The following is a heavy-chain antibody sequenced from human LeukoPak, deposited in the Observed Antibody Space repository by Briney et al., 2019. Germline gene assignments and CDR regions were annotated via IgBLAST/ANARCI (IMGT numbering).Heavy chain of an antibody. D-gene: IGHD2-15*01. CDR2: IKQDGSEK. Sequence: GGSLRLSCAASGFTFSSYWMSWVRQAPGKWLEWVANIKQDGSEKYYVDSVKGRFTISRDNAKNSLYLQMNSRRAEDTAVYYCARGGEDIVVVVAATADYWGQGTLVTVSS. CDR3: ARGGEDIVVVVAATADY. CDR1: GFTFSSYW. V-gene: IGHV3-7*03. J-gene: IGHJ4*02.